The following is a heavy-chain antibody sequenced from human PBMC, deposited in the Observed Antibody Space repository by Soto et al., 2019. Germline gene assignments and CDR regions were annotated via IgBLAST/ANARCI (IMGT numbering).Heavy chain of an antibody. CDR1: GGTFSSYA. CDR2: IIPIFGTA. D-gene: IGHD1-26*01. J-gene: IGHJ3*02. Sequence: AASVKVSCKASGGTFSSYAISWVRQAPGQGLEWMGGIIPIFGTANYAQKFQGRVTITADESTSTAYMELSSLRSEDTAVYYCARQVGATHAFDIWGQGTMVTVSS. V-gene: IGHV1-69*13. CDR3: ARQVGATHAFDI.